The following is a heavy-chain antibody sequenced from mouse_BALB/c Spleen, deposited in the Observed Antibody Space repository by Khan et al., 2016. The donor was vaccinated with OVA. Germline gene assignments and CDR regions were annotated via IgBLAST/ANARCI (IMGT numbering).Heavy chain of an antibody. CDR2: IWSDGSA. V-gene: IGHV2-6-1*01. D-gene: IGHD2-10*01. CDR1: GFSLTNYG. CDR3: ARQPYYHYDSMDY. J-gene: IGHJ4*01. Sequence: VQLQESGPGLVAPSQSLSLTCTISGFSLTNYGVHWVRQPPGKGLEWLVVIWSDGSATYNSALKSRLSISKDNSKNHVFLKMNSLQTDDTAMYYCARQPYYHYDSMDYWGQGTSVTVSS.